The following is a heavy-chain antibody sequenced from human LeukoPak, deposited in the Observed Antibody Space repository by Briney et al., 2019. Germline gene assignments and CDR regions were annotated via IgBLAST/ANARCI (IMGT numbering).Heavy chain of an antibody. J-gene: IGHJ4*02. V-gene: IGHV3-33*01. CDR2: IWYDGSNK. D-gene: IGHD3-16*02. CDR3: ARGPIMITFGGVIGLDY. Sequence: PGRSLRLSCAASGFTFSSYGMHWVRQAPGKGLEWVAVIWYDGSNKYYADSVKGRFTISRDSSKNTLYLQMNSLRAEDTAVYYCARGPIMITFGGVIGLDYWGQGTLVTVSS. CDR1: GFTFSSYG.